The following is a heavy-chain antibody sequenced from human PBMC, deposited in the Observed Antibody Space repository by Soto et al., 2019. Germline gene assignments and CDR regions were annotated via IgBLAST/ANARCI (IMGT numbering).Heavy chain of an antibody. J-gene: IGHJ4*02. CDR1: GGSFSSFY. V-gene: IGHV4-34*01. CDR3: VSYSSRIYYSGYSFDV. CDR2: IHHSGTT. D-gene: IGHD3-10*01. Sequence: SETLSLTCTVYGGSFSSFYWSWIRQSPGKGLEWIGEIHHSGTTNYNPSLKSRVTISVDTSKNQFSLELSSVTAADTALYYCVSYSSRIYYSGYSFDVWSQGSLVT.